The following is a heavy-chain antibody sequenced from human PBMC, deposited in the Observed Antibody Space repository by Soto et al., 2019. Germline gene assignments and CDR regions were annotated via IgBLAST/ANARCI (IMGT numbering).Heavy chain of an antibody. CDR2: INHSGST. D-gene: IGHD3-3*01. V-gene: IGHV4-34*01. Sequence: SETLSLTCAVYGGSFSGYYWSWIRQPPGKGLEWIGEINHSGSTSYNPSLRSRVTISVDTSKNQFSLKLSSVTAADTAVYYCARSRDLEWFRPNLGGSVDVWGKGTTVTVSS. CDR1: GGSFSGYY. CDR3: ARSRDLEWFRPNLGGSVDV. J-gene: IGHJ6*04.